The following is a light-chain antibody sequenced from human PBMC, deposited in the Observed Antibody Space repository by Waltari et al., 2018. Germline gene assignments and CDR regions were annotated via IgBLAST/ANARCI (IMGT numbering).Light chain of an antibody. V-gene: IGKV1-39*01. CDR3: QQSYSILLT. CDR2: DAS. Sequence: DIQLPQSPSSLSASVGDRVTISCRTIQSIGSYLNWYQHKPGRAPKLLIYDASTLQSGVPSRFSGSGSGTDFTLTINNLQPEDFATYYCQQSYSILLTFGGGTKVEIK. CDR1: QSIGSY. J-gene: IGKJ4*01.